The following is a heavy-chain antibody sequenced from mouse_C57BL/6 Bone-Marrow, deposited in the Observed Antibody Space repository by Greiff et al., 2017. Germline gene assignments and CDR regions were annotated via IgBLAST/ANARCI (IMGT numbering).Heavy chain of an antibody. J-gene: IGHJ4*01. CDR2: ISSGGSYT. CDR3: ARRQDYYYGSSYDYAMDY. Sequence: VQRVESGGDLVKPGGSLKLSCAASGFTFSSYGMSWVRQTPDKRLEWVATISSGGSYTYYPDSVKGRFTISRDNAKNTLYLQMSSLKSEDTAMYYCARRQDYYYGSSYDYAMDYWGQGTSVTVSS. D-gene: IGHD1-1*01. CDR1: GFTFSSYG. V-gene: IGHV5-6*01.